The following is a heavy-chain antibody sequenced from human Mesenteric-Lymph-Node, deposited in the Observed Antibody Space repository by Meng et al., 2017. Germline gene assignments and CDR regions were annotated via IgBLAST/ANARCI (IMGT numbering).Heavy chain of an antibody. CDR2: IYSIRLP. D-gene: IGHD4-17*01. V-gene: IGHV4-59*01. CDR3: ARSSDYGDYDFDY. CDR1: VGYISSYY. J-gene: IGHJ4*02. Sequence: ASRQGMGKPCGTTCPHCKGSVGYISSYYWSWMRQRPGKGLEWIGYIYSIRLPPSPPSLNIPLTLSVDTSTNQFSLPLSSVTAADTAVYYCARSSDYGDYDFDYWGQGTLVTVSS.